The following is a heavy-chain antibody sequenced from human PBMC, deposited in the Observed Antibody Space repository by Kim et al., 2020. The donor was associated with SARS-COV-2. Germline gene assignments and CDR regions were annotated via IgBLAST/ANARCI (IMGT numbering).Heavy chain of an antibody. D-gene: IGHD5-18*01. V-gene: IGHV3-30*04. J-gene: IGHJ4*02. CDR2: ISYDGSNK. CDR1: GFTFSSYA. Sequence: GGSLRLSCAASGFTFSSYAMHWVRQAPGKGLEWVAVISYDGSNKYYADSVKGRFTISRDNSKNTLYLQMNSLRAEDTAVYYCARDYKKRSGYSYGPTDRRGDYWGQGTLVTVSS. CDR3: ARDYKKRSGYSYGPTDRRGDY.